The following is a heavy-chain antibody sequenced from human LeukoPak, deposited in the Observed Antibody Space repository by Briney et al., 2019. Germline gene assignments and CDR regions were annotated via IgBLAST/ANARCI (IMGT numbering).Heavy chain of an antibody. J-gene: IGHJ6*03. V-gene: IGHV4-34*01. CDR2: INHSGST. D-gene: IGHD5-18*01. CDR3: ARGRDTRLGYYYYYMDV. Sequence: KPSETLSLTCAVYGGSFSGYYWSWIRQPPGKGLEWIGEINHSGSTNYNPSLKSRVTISVDTSKNQFSLKLSSVTAADTAVYYCARGRDTRLGYYYYYMDVWGKGTTVTVSS. CDR1: GGSFSGYY.